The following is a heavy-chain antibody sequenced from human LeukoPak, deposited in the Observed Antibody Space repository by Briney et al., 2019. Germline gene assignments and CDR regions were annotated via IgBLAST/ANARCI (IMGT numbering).Heavy chain of an antibody. J-gene: IGHJ4*02. CDR1: GFSLSNYA. CDR2: NSDSGGTT. V-gene: IGHV3-23*01. D-gene: IGHD3-3*01. CDR3: AKDRRRFWSGYLDY. Sequence: GGSLRLSCAASGFSLSNYAMSWVRQAPGMGLEWVSGNSDSGGTTYYADSVKGRFTISRDNSKNTLYLQMNSLTAEDTAVYYCAKDRRRFWSGYLDYWGQGALVTVSS.